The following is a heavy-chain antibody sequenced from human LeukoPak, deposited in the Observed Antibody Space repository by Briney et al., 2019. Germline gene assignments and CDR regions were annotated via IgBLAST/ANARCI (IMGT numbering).Heavy chain of an antibody. J-gene: IGHJ4*02. D-gene: IGHD3-22*01. V-gene: IGHV3-30*18. Sequence: PGGSLRLSCVVSGFTFSSYGMHWVRQAPGKGLEWVAVISYDGSNKYYADSVKGRSTISRDNSKNTLYLQMNSLRAEDTAVYYCAKRGYYYGSSGYYSRTYFDYWGQGTLVIVSS. CDR2: ISYDGSNK. CDR3: AKRGYYYGSSGYYSRTYFDY. CDR1: GFTFSSYG.